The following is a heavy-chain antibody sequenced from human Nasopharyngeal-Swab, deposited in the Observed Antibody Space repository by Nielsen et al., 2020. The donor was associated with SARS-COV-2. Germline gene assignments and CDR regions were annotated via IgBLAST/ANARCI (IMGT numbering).Heavy chain of an antibody. Sequence: SETLSLTCAVYGWSFSGYYWAWVRQSPGKGLEWIGEINPSGITKYNPSLKSRVTLSVDTSKNQFSLRLNSVTAADTAVYYCARAMIRGEWDYWGQGNLVTVSS. CDR1: GWSFSGYY. CDR2: INPSGIT. V-gene: IGHV4-34*01. CDR3: ARAMIRGEWDY. J-gene: IGHJ4*02. D-gene: IGHD3-10*01.